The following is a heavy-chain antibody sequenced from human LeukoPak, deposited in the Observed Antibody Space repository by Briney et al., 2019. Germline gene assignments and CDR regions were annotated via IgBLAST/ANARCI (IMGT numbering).Heavy chain of an antibody. D-gene: IGHD3-10*01. V-gene: IGHV1-46*01. CDR2: INPSGGST. CDR1: GYSFTSYY. J-gene: IGHJ4*02. CDR3: ARGMRMVRGVIREYYFDS. Sequence: ASVKVSCKASGYSFTSYYIHWVRQAPGQGLEWMGIINPSGGSTSYAQKFQGRVTMTRDTSTSTVYMERSSLRSEDTAVYYCARGMRMVRGVIREYYFDSWGQGTLVTVSS.